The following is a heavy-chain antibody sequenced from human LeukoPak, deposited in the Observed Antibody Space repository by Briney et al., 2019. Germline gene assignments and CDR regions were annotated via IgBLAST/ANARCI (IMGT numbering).Heavy chain of an antibody. CDR1: GFTFSNYA. Sequence: GGSLRLSCAASGFTFSNYAMRWVRQAPGKGLEYVATISSNGGSTYFANAVQGRFTISRDNSKNMEHLQMGSLRVEDTAVYYCAKDEVGYSSGWGQGTLVTVSS. CDR3: AKDEVGYSSG. CDR2: ISSNGGST. D-gene: IGHD6-19*01. V-gene: IGHV3-64*01. J-gene: IGHJ4*02.